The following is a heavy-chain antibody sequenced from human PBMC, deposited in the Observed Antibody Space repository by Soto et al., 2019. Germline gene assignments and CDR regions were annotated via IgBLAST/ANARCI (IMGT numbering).Heavy chain of an antibody. CDR3: ARDLTSSGRSTYLGY. CDR1: GFTFSSYA. D-gene: IGHD6-19*01. CDR2: ISGDGATT. V-gene: IGHV3-23*01. J-gene: IGHJ4*02. Sequence: EVQLLDSGGVLVQPGGSLRLSCPASGFTFSSYALSWVRQAPGKGLEWVSGISGDGATTYYTDSVKGRFTISRDSSTNTLYLQMNSLRAEDSAVYYCARDLTSSGRSTYLGYWGQGTLVTVSS.